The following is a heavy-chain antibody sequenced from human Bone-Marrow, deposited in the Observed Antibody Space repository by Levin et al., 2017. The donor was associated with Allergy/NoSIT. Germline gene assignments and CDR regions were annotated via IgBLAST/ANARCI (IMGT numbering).Heavy chain of an antibody. Sequence: PGGSLRLSCVASGFRFSTYAMSWVRQAPGKGPEWVSAISGYEKTYYSDSVKGRFTISRDNSKNTLHLQMNSLRVEDTAVYYCAKDPGEIYYHFYYMDVWGKGTTVIVSS. V-gene: IGHV3-23*01. CDR1: GFRFSTYA. CDR3: AKDPGEIYYHFYYMDV. D-gene: IGHD4-17*01. J-gene: IGHJ6*03. CDR2: ISGYEKT.